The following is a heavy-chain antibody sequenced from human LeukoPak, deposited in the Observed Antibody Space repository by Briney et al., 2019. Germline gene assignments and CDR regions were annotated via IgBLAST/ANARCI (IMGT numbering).Heavy chain of an antibody. V-gene: IGHV4-31*03. CDR1: GGSISSGGYY. D-gene: IGHD4-17*01. CDR3: ATHRNDPGDYNSKGGVDY. J-gene: IGHJ4*02. Sequence: NPSQTLSLTCTVSGGSISSGGYYWSWIRQHPGKGLEWIGYIYYSGSTYYNPSLKSRVTISVDTSKNQFSLKLSSVTAADTAVYYCATHRNDPGDYNSKGGVDYWGQGTLVTVSS. CDR2: IYYSGST.